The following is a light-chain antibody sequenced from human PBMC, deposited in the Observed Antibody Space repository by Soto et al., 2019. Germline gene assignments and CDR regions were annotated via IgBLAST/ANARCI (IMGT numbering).Light chain of an antibody. CDR3: AAWDDSLSGV. V-gene: IGLV1-47*02. CDR2: SND. J-gene: IGLJ3*02. CDR1: SSNIGAHN. Sequence: QSVVTQPPSASGAPGQRVTISCSGSSSNIGAHNVYWYQQVPGTAPKLLIYSNDQRPSGVPVRFSGSKSGTSASLAISGLGSEDEADYYCAAWDDSLSGVFGGGTKLTVL.